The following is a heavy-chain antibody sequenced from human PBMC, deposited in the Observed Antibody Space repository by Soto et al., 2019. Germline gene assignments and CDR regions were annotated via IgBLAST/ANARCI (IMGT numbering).Heavy chain of an antibody. Sequence: PGESLKISCXGSGYSFTSYWISWVRQMPGKGLEWMGRIDPSDSYTNYSPSFQGHVTISADKSISTAYLQWSSLKASDTAMYYCARFVPDHCSRTSCPLNFDYWGQGTLVTVS. CDR2: IDPSDSYT. V-gene: IGHV5-10-1*01. J-gene: IGHJ4*02. CDR1: GYSFTSYW. D-gene: IGHD2-2*01. CDR3: ARFVPDHCSRTSCPLNFDY.